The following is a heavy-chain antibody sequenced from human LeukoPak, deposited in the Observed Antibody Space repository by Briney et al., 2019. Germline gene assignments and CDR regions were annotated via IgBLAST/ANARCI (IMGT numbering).Heavy chain of an antibody. Sequence: GGSLTLSCAPSAFTFSSFWMTWVRQAPGKGLEWVANINEDGSEKNYVDSVKGRFTISRDNAKNSLFLQMNSLRAEDTALYYCARGGPTGALDDWGQGTLLTVSS. J-gene: IGHJ4*02. CDR1: AFTFSSFW. CDR2: INEDGSEK. CDR3: ARGGPTGALDD. D-gene: IGHD7-27*01. V-gene: IGHV3-7*01.